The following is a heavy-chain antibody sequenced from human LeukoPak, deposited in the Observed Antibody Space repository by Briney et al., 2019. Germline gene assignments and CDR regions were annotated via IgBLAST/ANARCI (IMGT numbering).Heavy chain of an antibody. Sequence: PGGSLRLSCAASGFTFSSYAMSWVRQAPGRGLEWVSSISGDTTYTFYADSVQGRFAISRDNSKKTLYLQMNSLRAEDTAVYYCAKFSAVSVTLGRPPNPFDYWGQGTLVTVSS. CDR3: AKFSAVSVTLGRPPNPFDY. D-gene: IGHD3-10*01. CDR2: ISGDTTYT. CDR1: GFTFSSYA. V-gene: IGHV3-23*01. J-gene: IGHJ4*02.